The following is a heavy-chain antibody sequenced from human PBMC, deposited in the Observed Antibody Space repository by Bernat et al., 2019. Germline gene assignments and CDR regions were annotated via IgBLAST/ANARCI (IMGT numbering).Heavy chain of an antibody. CDR1: GYSISSGYY. D-gene: IGHD3-9*01. J-gene: IGHJ4*02. Sequence: QVQLRESGPGLVKPSETLSLTCAVSGYSISSGYYWGWIRQPPGKGLEWIGSIYHSGSTYYNPSLKSRVTISVDTSKNQFSLKLSSVTAADTAVYYCARDYYDILTGYSFDYWGQGTLVTVSS. V-gene: IGHV4-38-2*02. CDR2: IYHSGST. CDR3: ARDYYDILTGYSFDY.